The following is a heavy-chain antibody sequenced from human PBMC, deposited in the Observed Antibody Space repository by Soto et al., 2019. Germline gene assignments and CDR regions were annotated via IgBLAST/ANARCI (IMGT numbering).Heavy chain of an antibody. D-gene: IGHD1-26*01. Sequence: GGSLRLSCAASGFTFSSYAMSWVRQAPGKGLEWVSAISGSGGSTYYADSVKGRFTISRDNSKNTLYLQMNSLRAEDTAVYYCAKHGSSHDQIYYYYYYGMDVWGQGTTVTVSS. CDR1: GFTFSSYA. J-gene: IGHJ6*02. CDR2: ISGSGGST. V-gene: IGHV3-23*01. CDR3: AKHGSSHDQIYYYYYYGMDV.